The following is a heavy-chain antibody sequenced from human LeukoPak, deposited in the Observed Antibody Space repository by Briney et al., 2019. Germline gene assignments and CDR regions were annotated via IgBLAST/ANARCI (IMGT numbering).Heavy chain of an antibody. V-gene: IGHV3-13*01. CDR1: GFTFSSYD. J-gene: IGHJ4*02. CDR3: ARGKWNSSGSYYFDY. Sequence: GGSLRLSCAASGFTFSSYDMHWVRQAAGKGLEWVSAIGTAGDTYYPGSVKGRFTISRENAKNSLHLQMNSLRAGDTAVYYCARGKWNSSGSYYFDYWGQGTLVTVSS. D-gene: IGHD6-19*01. CDR2: IGTAGDT.